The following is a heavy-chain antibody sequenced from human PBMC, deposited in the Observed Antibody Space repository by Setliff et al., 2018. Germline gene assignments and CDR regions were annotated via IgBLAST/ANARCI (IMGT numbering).Heavy chain of an antibody. Sequence: NPSETLSLTCTVSGGSISSSSYYWGWIRQPPGKGLEWIGSIYYSGSTYYNPSLKSRVTISVDTSKNQFSLKLSSVTAADTAVYYCARDTEGRYNFWSGYYEDYYYYGMDVWGQGTTVTGSS. CDR2: IYYSGST. CDR3: ARDTEGRYNFWSGYYEDYYYYGMDV. V-gene: IGHV4-39*07. J-gene: IGHJ6*02. D-gene: IGHD3-3*01. CDR1: GGSISSSSYY.